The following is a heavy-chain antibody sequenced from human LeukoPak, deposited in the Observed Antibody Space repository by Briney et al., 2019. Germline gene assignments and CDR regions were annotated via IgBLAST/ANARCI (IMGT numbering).Heavy chain of an antibody. CDR3: TQGSGFYYD. V-gene: IGHV3-15*07. Sequence: GGSLRLSCAVSGLTVSNVRMNWVRQAPGKGLEWVGRIKSKKDGGTTEFAAPVRGGFTISRDDSQNTLYLQMNSLTSDDTAVYYCTQGSGFYYDWGQGTLVTVSS. CDR2: IKSKKDGGTT. CDR1: GLTVSNVR. J-gene: IGHJ4*02. D-gene: IGHD3-22*01.